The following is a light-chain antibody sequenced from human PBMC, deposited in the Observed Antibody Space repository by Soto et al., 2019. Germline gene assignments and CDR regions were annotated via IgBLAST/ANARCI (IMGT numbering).Light chain of an antibody. V-gene: IGLV2-11*01. Sequence: QSALTQPRSVSGSPGQSVTISCTGTSSDVGGYNYVSWCQQHPGKAPKLMIYDVSQRPSGVPDRFSGSKSGNTASLTISGLQAEDEADYYCCSFAGSYTFVFGGGTKLTVL. CDR2: DVS. CDR3: CSFAGSYTFV. CDR1: SSDVGGYNY. J-gene: IGLJ2*01.